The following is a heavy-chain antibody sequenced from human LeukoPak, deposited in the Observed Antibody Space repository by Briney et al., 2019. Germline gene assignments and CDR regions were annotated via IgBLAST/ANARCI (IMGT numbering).Heavy chain of an antibody. D-gene: IGHD6-19*01. CDR2: INPNSGGT. J-gene: IGHJ4*02. CDR3: ARREQWLVGDDY. CDR1: GYTFTGYY. V-gene: IGHV1-2*02. Sequence: ASVKVSCKASGYTFTGYYMHWVRQAPGQALEWMGWINPNSGGTNYAQKLQGRVTMTTDTSASTAYMELRSLKSDDTAVYYCARREQWLVGDDYWGQGTLSPSPQ.